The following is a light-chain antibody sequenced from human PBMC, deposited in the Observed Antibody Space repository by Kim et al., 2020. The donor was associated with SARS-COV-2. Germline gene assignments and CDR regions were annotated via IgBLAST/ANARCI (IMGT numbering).Light chain of an antibody. Sequence: QSALTQPPSASGSPGQSVTISCTGTSSDVGGYNYVSWYQQHPGKAPKLMIYEVTKRPSGVPDRFSGSKSGNTASLTISGLQAEDEADYYCCSYAATKMVFCGGTQLTVL. CDR2: EVT. V-gene: IGLV2-8*01. CDR3: CSYAATKMV. CDR1: SSDVGGYNY. J-gene: IGLJ2*01.